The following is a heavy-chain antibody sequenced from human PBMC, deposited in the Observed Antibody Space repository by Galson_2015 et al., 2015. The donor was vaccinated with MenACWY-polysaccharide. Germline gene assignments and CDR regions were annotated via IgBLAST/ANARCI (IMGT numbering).Heavy chain of an antibody. V-gene: IGHV3-21*01. J-gene: IGHJ6*02. CDR1: GFTFSSYS. D-gene: IGHD1-7*01. Sequence: SLRLSCAASGFTFSSYSMNWVRQAPGKGLEWVSSISSSSSYIYYADSVKGRFTISRDNAKNSLYLQMNSLRAEDTAVYYCARAPGVDWNYQGYYYYGMDVWGQGTTVTVSS. CDR2: ISSSSSYI. CDR3: ARAPGVDWNYQGYYYYGMDV.